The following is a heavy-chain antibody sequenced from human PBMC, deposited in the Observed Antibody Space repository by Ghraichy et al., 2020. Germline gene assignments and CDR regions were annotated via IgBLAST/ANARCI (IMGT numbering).Heavy chain of an antibody. V-gene: IGHV3-30*18. CDR3: AKDNEAYCGGDCYSPDAFDI. CDR2: ISYDGSSK. Sequence: GGSPRLSCAASGFSFSSYGMNWVRQAPGKGPEWVTIISYDGSSKDYADSVKGRFTISRDNSKNTLYLHMNSLRAEDTAVYYCAKDNEAYCGGDCYSPDAFDIWGQGTMVTVSS. J-gene: IGHJ3*02. D-gene: IGHD2-21*02. CDR1: GFSFSSYG.